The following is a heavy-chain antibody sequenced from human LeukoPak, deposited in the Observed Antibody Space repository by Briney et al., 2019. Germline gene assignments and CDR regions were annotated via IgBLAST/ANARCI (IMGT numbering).Heavy chain of an antibody. CDR3: AKEKIAGWYYFDY. V-gene: IGHV3-23*01. Sequence: PGGSLRLSCTASGFTFSSYAMSWVRQAPGKGLEWVSGISGSGGNIYYPDSVKGRFTISRDNSKSTLFLQMNSQSDEDTAIYYCAKEKIAGWYYFDYWGQGTLVTVSS. D-gene: IGHD6-19*01. CDR2: ISGSGGNI. J-gene: IGHJ4*02. CDR1: GFTFSSYA.